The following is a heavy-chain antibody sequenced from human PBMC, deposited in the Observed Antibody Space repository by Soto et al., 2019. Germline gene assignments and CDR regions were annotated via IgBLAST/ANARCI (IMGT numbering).Heavy chain of an antibody. CDR3: AKESLKTPVTGPVDC. CDR2: ISGSGGST. V-gene: IGHV3-23*01. J-gene: IGHJ4*02. D-gene: IGHD6-19*01. CDR1: GFTFSSYA. Sequence: EVQLLASGGGLVQPGGSQRLSCTASGFTFSSYALSWVRQAPGKGLEWVSSISGSGGSTYYADSVKGRVTISRDNSTNTLYLQMSSLRAEDTAVYYCAKESLKTPVTGPVDCWGQGTVVTVSS.